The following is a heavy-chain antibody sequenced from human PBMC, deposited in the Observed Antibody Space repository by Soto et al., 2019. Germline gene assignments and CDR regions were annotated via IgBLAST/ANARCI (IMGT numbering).Heavy chain of an antibody. CDR2: IYWDDDE. Sequence: GLDLEWLALIYWDDDETYTPSLKSRLTLTKDTSKNQVVLTMTNMDPVDTATYFCAHRGPRGLLFDYWGQGILVTVS. CDR3: AHRGPRGLLFDY. J-gene: IGHJ4*02. D-gene: IGHD3-10*01. V-gene: IGHV2-5*02.